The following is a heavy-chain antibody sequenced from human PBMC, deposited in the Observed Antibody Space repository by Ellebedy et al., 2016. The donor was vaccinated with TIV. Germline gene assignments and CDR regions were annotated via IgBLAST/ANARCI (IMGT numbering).Heavy chain of an antibody. J-gene: IGHJ4*02. Sequence: ESLKISCAASGFTVSSNYMSWLRQPPGEGLEWIGYIYYSGATNYNPTLRSRVTISLDSSKSQFSLKVSSVTAADTAVYYCAKGRGGGSDTSAPRYYFDYWGLGTLVTVSS. CDR1: GFTVSSNY. CDR2: IYYSGAT. V-gene: IGHV4-59*02. D-gene: IGHD3-22*01. CDR3: AKGRGGGSDTSAPRYYFDY.